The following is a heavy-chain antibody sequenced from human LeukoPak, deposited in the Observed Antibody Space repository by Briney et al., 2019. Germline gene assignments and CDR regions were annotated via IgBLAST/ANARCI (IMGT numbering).Heavy chain of an antibody. V-gene: IGHV3-21*01. Sequence: AESLRLSCAASGFTFSSYSMNWVRQAPGKGLEWVSSISISSSYIYYADSVKGRFTISRDNAKNSLYLQMNSLRAEDTAVYYCARDRRQPTPQHFDLWGRGTLVTVSS. CDR3: ARDRRQPTPQHFDL. CDR2: ISISSSYI. D-gene: IGHD2-2*01. CDR1: GFTFSSYS. J-gene: IGHJ2*01.